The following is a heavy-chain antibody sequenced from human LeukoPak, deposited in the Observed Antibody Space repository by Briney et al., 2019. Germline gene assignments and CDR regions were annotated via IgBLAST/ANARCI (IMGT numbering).Heavy chain of an antibody. D-gene: IGHD6-13*01. CDR2: IIPIFGTA. J-gene: IGHJ4*02. CDR1: GGTFSSYA. CDR3: ASCRGSSWYEFDY. V-gene: IGHV1-69*06. Sequence: SVKVPCKASGGTFSSYAISWVRQAPGQGLEWMGGIIPIFGTANYAQKFQGRVTITADKSTSTAYMELSSLRSEDTAVYYCASCRGSSWYEFDYWGQGTLVTVSS.